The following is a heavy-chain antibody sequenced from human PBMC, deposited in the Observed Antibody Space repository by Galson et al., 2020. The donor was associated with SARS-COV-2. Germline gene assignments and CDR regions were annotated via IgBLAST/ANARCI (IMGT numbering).Heavy chain of an antibody. Sequence: ASETLSLTCTVSGGSISSSSYYWGWIRQPSGKGLEWIGSIYYSGSTYYNPSLKSRVTISVDTSKNQFSLKLSSVTAADTAVYYCARESVLRYFDWSYYYYGMDFWGQGTTVTVSS. D-gene: IGHD3-9*01. CDR1: GGSISSSSYY. CDR2: IYYSGST. CDR3: ARESVLRYFDWSYYYYGMDF. V-gene: IGHV4-39*07. J-gene: IGHJ6*02.